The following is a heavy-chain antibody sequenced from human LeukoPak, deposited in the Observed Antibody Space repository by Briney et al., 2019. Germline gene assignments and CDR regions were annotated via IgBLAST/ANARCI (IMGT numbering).Heavy chain of an antibody. D-gene: IGHD3-3*01. J-gene: IGHJ4*02. CDR3: ARVDYTRYPVGHLKYYFDY. CDR2: TYHCGST. Sequence: TSETLSLTCAVSGGSISSSNWWSWVRQPPGKGLEWIGETYHCGSTNYNPSLKSRVTISVDKSKNQFSLKLSSVTAADTAVYYCARVDYTRYPVGHLKYYFDYWGQGTLVTVSS. CDR1: GGSISSSNW. V-gene: IGHV4-4*02.